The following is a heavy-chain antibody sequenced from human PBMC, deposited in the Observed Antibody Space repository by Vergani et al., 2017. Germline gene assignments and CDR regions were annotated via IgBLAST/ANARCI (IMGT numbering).Heavy chain of an antibody. J-gene: IGHJ3*02. CDR2: IYPGDSDT. V-gene: IGHV5-51*01. D-gene: IGHD3-10*01. Sequence: EVQLVQSGAEVKKPGESLKISCKGSGYSFTSYWIGWVRQMPGKGLEWMGIIYPGDSDTRYSPSFQGQVTIPADKSISTAYLQWSSLKASDTAMYYCARHVGGVGLLWFGEFYDAFDIWGQGTMVTVSS. CDR3: ARHVGGVGLLWFGEFYDAFDI. CDR1: GYSFTSYW.